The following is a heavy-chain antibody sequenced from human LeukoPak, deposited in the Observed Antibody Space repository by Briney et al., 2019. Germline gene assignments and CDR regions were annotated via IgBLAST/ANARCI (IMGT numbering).Heavy chain of an antibody. CDR3: ARYNSGNFFDY. Sequence: GGSLRLSCAASGFSFSTYGMHWVRQAPGKGLEWVAVIWYDGNNKYYADSVKGRFTISRDNFKNTVYLQMNGLRVEDTAIYYCARYNSGNFFDYWGQGTLVTVSS. J-gene: IGHJ4*02. CDR2: IWYDGNNK. D-gene: IGHD6-19*01. CDR1: GFSFSTYG. V-gene: IGHV3-33*01.